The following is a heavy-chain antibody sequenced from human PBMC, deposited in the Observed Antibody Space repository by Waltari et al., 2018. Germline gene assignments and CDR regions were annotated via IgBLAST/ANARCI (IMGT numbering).Heavy chain of an antibody. V-gene: IGHV4-31*01. CDR3: ARGSSGWNWLDP. CDR2: TYFSGST. D-gene: IGHD6-19*01. J-gene: IGHJ5*02. CDR1: GDSITSGGYF. Sequence: QVQLQESGPGLVKPSQTLSLTCTVSGDSITSGGYFWNWIRQHPGKGLEWLGYTYFSGSTYYNPSLRGQITMSRDTSKNQVSLELSSVTAADTAVYYCARGSSGWNWLDPWGQGTLVTVSS.